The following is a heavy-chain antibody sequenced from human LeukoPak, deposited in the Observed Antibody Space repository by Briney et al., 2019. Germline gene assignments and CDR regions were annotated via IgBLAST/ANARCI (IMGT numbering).Heavy chain of an antibody. CDR2: ISYDGSNK. Sequence: PGRSLRLSCAASGFTFSSYGMHWVRQAPGKGLEWVAVISYDGSNKYYANSVKGRFTISRDNSKNTLYLQMNSLRAEDTAVYYCAKVAGGYYFDYWGQGTLVTVSS. V-gene: IGHV3-30*18. J-gene: IGHJ4*02. CDR1: GFTFSSYG. D-gene: IGHD6-13*01. CDR3: AKVAGGYYFDY.